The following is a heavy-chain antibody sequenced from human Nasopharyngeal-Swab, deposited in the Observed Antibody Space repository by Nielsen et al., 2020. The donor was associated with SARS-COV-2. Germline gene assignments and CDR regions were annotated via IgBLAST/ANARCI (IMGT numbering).Heavy chain of an antibody. V-gene: IGHV7-4-1*02. CDR2: INTNTGNP. Sequence: ASVKVSCKASGYTFTSYAMHWVRQAPGQRLEWMGWINTNTGNPTYAQGFTGRFVFSLDTSVSTAYLQISSLKAEDTAVYYCARDLRLRFLEWTNWFDPWGQGTLVTVSS. CDR3: ARDLRLRFLEWTNWFDP. CDR1: GYTFTSYA. D-gene: IGHD3-3*01. J-gene: IGHJ5*02.